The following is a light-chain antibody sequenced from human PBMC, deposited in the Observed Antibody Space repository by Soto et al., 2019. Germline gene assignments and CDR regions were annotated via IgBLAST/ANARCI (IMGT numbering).Light chain of an antibody. J-gene: IGKJ1*01. CDR3: QQYHTDWT. V-gene: IGKV1-5*01. Sequence: DIQVTQSPSTLSASVGDAVTITCRASESIDNWLAWYQKKPGKAPKLLIFAASTLVRGVPSKFSGRGSGTEFTLTISSLQADDFATYYCQQYHTDWTFGQGTKVDIK. CDR1: ESIDNW. CDR2: AAS.